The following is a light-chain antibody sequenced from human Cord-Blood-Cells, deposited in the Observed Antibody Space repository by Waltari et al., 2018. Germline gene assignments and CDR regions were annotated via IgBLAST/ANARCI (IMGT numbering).Light chain of an antibody. CDR2: GSS. Sequence: IVMTHSLATLSVSPGERATLSCRASQSVSSNLAWYQQKPGQAPRHLISGSSTRATGIPARFSGSESGTEFTLTISSLQSEDCAVYYCQQYNNWPPWTFGQGTKVEIK. CDR3: QQYNNWPPWT. V-gene: IGKV3-15*01. J-gene: IGKJ1*01. CDR1: QSVSSN.